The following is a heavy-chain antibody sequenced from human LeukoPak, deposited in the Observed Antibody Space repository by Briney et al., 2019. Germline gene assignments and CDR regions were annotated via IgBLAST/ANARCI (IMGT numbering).Heavy chain of an antibody. Sequence: GGSLRLSCAASGFTFSSYAMSWVRQAPGKGLEWVSAISGSGGSTYYADSVKGRFTTSRDNSKNTLYLQMNSLRAEDTAVYYCAKDRNSGWYAPDYWGQGTLVTVSS. CDR2: ISGSGGST. D-gene: IGHD6-19*01. J-gene: IGHJ4*02. CDR1: GFTFSSYA. V-gene: IGHV3-23*01. CDR3: AKDRNSGWYAPDY.